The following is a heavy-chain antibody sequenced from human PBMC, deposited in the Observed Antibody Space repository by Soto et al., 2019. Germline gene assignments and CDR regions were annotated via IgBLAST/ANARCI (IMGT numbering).Heavy chain of an antibody. CDR3: ARDPSEYYYDSGVYLVPLDY. CDR2: INPSGGST. V-gene: IGHV1-46*01. D-gene: IGHD3-22*01. J-gene: IGHJ4*02. CDR1: GYTFTSYY. Sequence: ASVKVSCKASGYTFTSYYMHWVRQAPGQGLEWMGIINPSGGSTSYAQKFQGRVTMTRDTSTSTVYMELSSLRSEDTAVYYCARDPSEYYYDSGVYLVPLDYWGQGTLVTVSS.